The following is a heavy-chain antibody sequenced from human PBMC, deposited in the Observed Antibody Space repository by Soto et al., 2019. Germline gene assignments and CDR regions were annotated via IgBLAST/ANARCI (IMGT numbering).Heavy chain of an antibody. D-gene: IGHD6-19*01. J-gene: IGHJ4*01. CDR3: ATSPPLAVLLSPPSYYFDS. CDR1: GFTFSFYG. Sequence: PGGSLRLSCATSGFTFSFYGMHWGRQAPGKGLEWVSSISDSGGKTDSADSVKGRFTISRDNSKNMLFLQMNSLRVEDTARYYCATSPPLAVLLSPPSYYFDSWGQGSLVTVSS. V-gene: IGHV3-23*01. CDR2: ISDSGGKT.